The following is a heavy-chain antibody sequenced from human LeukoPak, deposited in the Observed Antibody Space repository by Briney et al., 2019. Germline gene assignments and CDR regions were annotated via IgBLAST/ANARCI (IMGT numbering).Heavy chain of an antibody. CDR2: INPNSGGT. CDR3: ARGSSDCSSTSCYYDY. Sequence: GASVKVSCKASGYTFTGYYMHWARQAPGQGLEWMGWINPNSGGTNYAQKFQGRVTMTRDTSISTAYMELSRLRSDDTAVYYCARGSSDCSSTSCYYDYWGQGTLVTVSS. V-gene: IGHV1-2*02. CDR1: GYTFTGYY. D-gene: IGHD2-2*01. J-gene: IGHJ4*02.